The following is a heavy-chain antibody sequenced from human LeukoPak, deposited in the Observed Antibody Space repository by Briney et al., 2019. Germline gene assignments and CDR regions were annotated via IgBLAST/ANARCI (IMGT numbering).Heavy chain of an antibody. J-gene: IGHJ4*02. CDR3: AKDMAIRTTGTGHEY. V-gene: IGHV3-11*01. CDR1: GFTFSDYY. D-gene: IGHD1-1*01. CDR2: ISSSGSTI. Sequence: GGSLRLSCAASGFTFSDYYMSWIRQAPGKGLEWVSYISSSGSTIYYADSVKGRFTISRDNAKNSLYLQMNSLRAEDTALYYCAKDMAIRTTGTGHEYWGQGTLVTVSS.